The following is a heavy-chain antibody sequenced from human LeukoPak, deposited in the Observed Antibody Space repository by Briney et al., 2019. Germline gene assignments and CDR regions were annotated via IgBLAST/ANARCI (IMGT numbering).Heavy chain of an antibody. D-gene: IGHD3-9*01. CDR2: IYTSGST. V-gene: IGHV4-61*02. CDR3: ARGSFHWLSD. J-gene: IGHJ4*02. Sequence: PSETLSLTCTVSGGSISSGSYYWSWIRQPAGKGLEWIGRIYTSGSTNYNPSLKSRVTMSVDTSKNQFSLKLSSMTAADTAVYYCARGSFHWLSDWGQGTLVTVSS. CDR1: GGSISSGSYY.